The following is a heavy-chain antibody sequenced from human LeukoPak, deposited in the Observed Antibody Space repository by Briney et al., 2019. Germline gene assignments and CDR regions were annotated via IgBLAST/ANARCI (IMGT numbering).Heavy chain of an antibody. V-gene: IGHV3-64*01. Sequence: GGSLRLSCAASGFTFGSYAMHWVRQAPGRGLEYVSAINRNGGSTYYANSVKGRFTISRDNSKNNLYLQMGSLRAGDLALYYCARDFADASGNYCLDYWGQGTLVTVSS. CDR3: ARDFADASGNYCLDY. CDR2: INRNGGST. J-gene: IGHJ4*02. D-gene: IGHD3-10*01. CDR1: GFTFGSYA.